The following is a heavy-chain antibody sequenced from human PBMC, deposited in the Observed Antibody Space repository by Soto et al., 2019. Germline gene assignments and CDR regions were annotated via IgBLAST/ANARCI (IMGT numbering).Heavy chain of an antibody. D-gene: IGHD3-9*01. Sequence: EVQLLESGGDLVQPGGSLRLSCAASGFTFTSYAMGWIRQAPGKGLEWVSAITGGGDNTYYADSVKGRFTISRDNSKNTLYLQMNSLRAEDTAFYYCTQDGGSRDWLTVNWGQGTLVTVSS. V-gene: IGHV3-23*01. J-gene: IGHJ4*02. CDR2: ITGGGDNT. CDR3: TQDGGSRDWLTVN. CDR1: GFTFTSYA.